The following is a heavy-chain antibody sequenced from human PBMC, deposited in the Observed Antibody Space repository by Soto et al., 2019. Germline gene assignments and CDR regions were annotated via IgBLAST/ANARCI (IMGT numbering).Heavy chain of an antibody. CDR1: GFTFSSYS. D-gene: IGHD6-19*01. Sequence: EVQLVESGGGLVKPGGSLRLSCAASGFTFSSYSMNWVRQAPGKGLEWVSSISSSSSYIYYADSVKGRFTISRDNAKNSLYLQMNSLRAEDTAVYYCARKTAVAGTAFDYWGQGTLVTVSS. CDR3: ARKTAVAGTAFDY. V-gene: IGHV3-21*01. J-gene: IGHJ4*02. CDR2: ISSSSSYI.